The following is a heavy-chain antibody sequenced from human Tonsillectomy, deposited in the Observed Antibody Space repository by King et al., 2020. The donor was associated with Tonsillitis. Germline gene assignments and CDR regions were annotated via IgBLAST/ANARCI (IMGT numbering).Heavy chain of an antibody. CDR2: IYHSGST. CDR1: GYSISSGYY. V-gene: IGHV4-38-2*02. CDR3: ARDGLAVAGTVDY. J-gene: IGHJ4*02. Sequence: MQLQESGPGLVKPSETLSLTCTVSGYSISSGYYWGWIRQPPGKGLEWIGSIYHSGSTYYNPSLKSRVTISGDTSKNQFSLKLSYVTAADTAVYYCARDGLAVAGTVDYWGQGTLVTVSS. D-gene: IGHD6-19*01.